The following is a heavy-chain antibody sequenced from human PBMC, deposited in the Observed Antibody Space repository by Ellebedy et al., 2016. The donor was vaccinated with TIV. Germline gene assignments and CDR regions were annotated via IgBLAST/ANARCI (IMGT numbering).Heavy chain of an antibody. CDR1: GYSFTSYW. J-gene: IGHJ4*02. V-gene: IGHV5-51*01. D-gene: IGHD1-26*01. CDR2: IYPGDSHT. CDR3: ARLVGATGGVDY. Sequence: GESLKISCKGSGYSFTSYWIAWVRQMPGKGLEWMGNIYPGDSHTRYSPSFQGPVTIAADKSISTPYLQWRSLKASDPAMYYCARLVGATGGVDYWGQGTLVTVSS.